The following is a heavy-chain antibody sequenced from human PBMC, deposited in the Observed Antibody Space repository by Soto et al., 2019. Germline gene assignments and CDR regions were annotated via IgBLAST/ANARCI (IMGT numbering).Heavy chain of an antibody. D-gene: IGHD3-9*01. CDR3: ARGYYDILTGYNWFDS. Sequence: SETLSLTCTVSGGSISSSSYYWGWIRQPPGKGLEWIGSIYYSGSTYYNPSLKSRVTISVDTSKNQFSLKLSSVTAADTAVYYCARGYYDILTGYNWFDSWGQGTLVTVSS. V-gene: IGHV4-39*01. CDR2: IYYSGST. CDR1: GGSISSSSYY. J-gene: IGHJ5*01.